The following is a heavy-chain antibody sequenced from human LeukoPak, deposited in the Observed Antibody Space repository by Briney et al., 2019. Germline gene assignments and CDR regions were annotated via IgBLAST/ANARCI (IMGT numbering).Heavy chain of an antibody. V-gene: IGHV3-33*01. J-gene: IGHJ4*02. Sequence: GGSLRLSCAASGFTFSSHGMHWVRQAPGKGLEWVAVIWYDGSNRYYGSNKYYADSVKGRFTISRDDSRNTLFLQMDSLRAEDTAVYYCARDLSVAAAGADYWGQGTLVTVSS. CDR3: ARDLSVAAAGADY. CDR1: GFTFSSHG. D-gene: IGHD6-13*01. CDR2: IWYDGSNRYYGSNK.